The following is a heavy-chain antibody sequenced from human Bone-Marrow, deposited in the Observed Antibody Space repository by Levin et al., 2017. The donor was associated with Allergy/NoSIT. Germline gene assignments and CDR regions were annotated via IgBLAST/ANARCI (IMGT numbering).Heavy chain of an antibody. CDR2: LFYSGST. CDR3: ARAGEGYSGYVDGFDV. V-gene: IGHV4-59*01. Sequence: TASETLSLTCTVPGGFIRSNYWSWIRQSPGKGLEWLGFLFYSGSTLYNPSLRSRLTMSVDTSKNQLSLELSSVTAADTAVYYCARAGEGYSGYVDGFDVWGQGTVVTVSS. D-gene: IGHD5-12*01. J-gene: IGHJ3*01. CDR1: GGFIRSNY.